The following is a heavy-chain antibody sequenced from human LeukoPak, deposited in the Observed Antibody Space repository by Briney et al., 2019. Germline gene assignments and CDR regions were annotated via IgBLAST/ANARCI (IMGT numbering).Heavy chain of an antibody. D-gene: IGHD3-10*01. V-gene: IGHV4-38-2*01. J-gene: IGHJ3*02. CDR1: GYSISSGYY. CDR2: IYHSGST. CDR3: ASGGSGAFDI. Sequence: SETLSLTCAVSGYSISSGYYWGWIRQPPGKGLEWIGSIYHSGSTYYNPSLKSRVTMSVDTSKNQFSLKLSSVTAADTAVYYCASGGSGAFDIWGQGTMVTVSS.